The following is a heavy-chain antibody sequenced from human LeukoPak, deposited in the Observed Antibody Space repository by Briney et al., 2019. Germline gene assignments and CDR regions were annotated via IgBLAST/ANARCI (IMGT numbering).Heavy chain of an antibody. CDR2: IYYSGTT. CDR1: GGSISSYY. Sequence: SETLSLTCTVSGGSISSYYWSWIRQPPGKGLEWIGYIYYSGTTNYNPSLKSRVTISVDTSKNQFPLKLSSVTAADTALYYCARVDYGGKQLRYYYFDYWGQGTLVTVSS. D-gene: IGHD4-23*01. J-gene: IGHJ4*02. V-gene: IGHV4-59*01. CDR3: ARVDYGGKQLRYYYFDY.